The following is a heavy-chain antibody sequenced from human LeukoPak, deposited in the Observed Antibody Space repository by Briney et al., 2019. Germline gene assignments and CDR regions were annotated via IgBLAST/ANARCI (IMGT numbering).Heavy chain of an antibody. CDR2: IYSGSGT. V-gene: IGHV3-66*01. CDR1: GFTVSSNY. Sequence: GGSLRLSCATSGFTVSSNYMTWVRQAPGKGLEWVSVIYSGSGTRYADSVKGRFTISRDNSKNTLYLQMNSLRAEDAAVYYCATHSGGYWGQGTLVTVSS. J-gene: IGHJ4*02. D-gene: IGHD3-16*01. CDR3: ATHSGGY.